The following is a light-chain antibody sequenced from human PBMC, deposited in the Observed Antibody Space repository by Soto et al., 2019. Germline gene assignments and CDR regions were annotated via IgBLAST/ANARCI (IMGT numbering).Light chain of an antibody. CDR1: SGHSNYA. J-gene: IGLJ2*01. CDR2: LNSDGSH. CDR3: QTWDTGIRV. V-gene: IGLV4-69*01. Sequence: QSVLTQSPSASASLGASVKLTCTLSSGHSNYAIAWHQQQPEKGPRYLMKLNSDGSHYKGDGIPDRFSGSSSGAERYLIISRLQSDDEADYFCQTWDTGIRVFGGGTKLTVL.